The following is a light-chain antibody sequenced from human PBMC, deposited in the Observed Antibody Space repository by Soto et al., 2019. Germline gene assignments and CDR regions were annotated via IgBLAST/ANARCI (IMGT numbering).Light chain of an antibody. J-gene: IGLJ2*01. V-gene: IGLV2-8*01. CDR3: SSYAGTNAVV. CDR1: SSDVGGYNY. CDR2: EVS. Sequence: QSALTQPPSASGSPGQSVTISCTGTSSDVGGYNYVSWYQQHPGKAPKLMISEVSKRPSGVPDRFSGSKSGNTASLTVSGLQAEDEADYYCSSYAGTNAVVFGGATKLTVL.